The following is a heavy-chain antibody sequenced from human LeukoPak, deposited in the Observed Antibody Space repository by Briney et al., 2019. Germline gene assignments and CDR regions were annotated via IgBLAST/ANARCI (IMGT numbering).Heavy chain of an antibody. V-gene: IGHV3-66*01. CDR1: GFTLSSHS. CDR3: ARESGSGSSTGDY. D-gene: IGHD3-10*01. J-gene: IGHJ4*02. CDR2: IYSGGST. Sequence: GGSLRLSCAASGFTLSSHSMNWVRQAPGKGLEWVSVIYSGGSTYYADSVKGRFTISRDNSKNTLYLQMNSLGAEDTAVYYCARESGSGSSTGDYWGQGTLVTVSS.